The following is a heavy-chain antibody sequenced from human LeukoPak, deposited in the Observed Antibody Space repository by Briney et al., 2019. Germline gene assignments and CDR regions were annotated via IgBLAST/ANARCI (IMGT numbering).Heavy chain of an antibody. CDR2: ISGSGGST. V-gene: IGHV3-23*01. Sequence: GGSLRLSCAASGFTFSSYAMSWVRQAPGKGLEWVSAISGSGGSTYCADSVKGRFTISRDNSKNTLYLQMNSLRAEDTAVYYCAKPEGDIWFGELYYFDYWGQGTLVTVSS. CDR1: GFTFSSYA. J-gene: IGHJ4*02. D-gene: IGHD3-10*01. CDR3: AKPEGDIWFGELYYFDY.